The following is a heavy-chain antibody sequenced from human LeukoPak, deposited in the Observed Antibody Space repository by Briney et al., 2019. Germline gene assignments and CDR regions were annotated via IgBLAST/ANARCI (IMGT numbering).Heavy chain of an antibody. D-gene: IGHD1-1*01. CDR1: GYTFTSYG. J-gene: IGHJ3*02. CDR2: ISAYNGNT. Sequence: ASVNVSCKASGYTFTSYGISWVRQAPGQGLEWMGWISAYNGNTNYAQKLQGRVTMTTDTSTSTAYMELRSLRSDDTAVYYCAELSSEPDDAFDIWGQGTMVTVSS. CDR3: AELSSEPDDAFDI. V-gene: IGHV1-18*01.